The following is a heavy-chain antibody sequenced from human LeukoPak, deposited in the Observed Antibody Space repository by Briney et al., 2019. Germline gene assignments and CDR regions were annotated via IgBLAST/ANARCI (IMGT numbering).Heavy chain of an antibody. CDR2: IRYDGSNK. V-gene: IGHV3-30*02. J-gene: IGHJ5*02. D-gene: IGHD6-6*01. CDR1: GFTFSSYG. CDR3: AKDRERGIAARLPWFDP. Sequence: PGGSLRLSCAASGFTFSSYGMHWVRQAPGKGLEWVAFIRYDGSNKYYADSVKGRFTISRDNSKNTLYLQMNSLRAEDTAVYYCAKDRERGIAARLPWFDPWGQGTLVTVSS.